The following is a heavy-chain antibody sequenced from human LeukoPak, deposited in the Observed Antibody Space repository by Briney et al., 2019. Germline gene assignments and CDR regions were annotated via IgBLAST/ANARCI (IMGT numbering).Heavy chain of an antibody. CDR2: IYSGGGK. D-gene: IGHD2-15*01. Sequence: PGGSLRLSCAASGSTVSSNYMSWVRQAPGKGLEWVSVIYSGGGKYYADSVKGRFTISRDNAKNTSYLQMNSLRPEDTAVYYCMLPPWASGGPWGQGTLVTVSS. J-gene: IGHJ5*02. CDR3: MLPPWASGGP. V-gene: IGHV3-53*01. CDR1: GSTVSSNY.